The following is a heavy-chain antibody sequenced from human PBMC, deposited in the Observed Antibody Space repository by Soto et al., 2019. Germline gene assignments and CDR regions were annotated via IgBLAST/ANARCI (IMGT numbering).Heavy chain of an antibody. D-gene: IGHD5-12*01. CDR3: ARNRYGGDDFDY. CDR1: SGSITSSNW. CDR2: VSHTGNT. J-gene: IGHJ4*02. Sequence: QVQLQESGPGLVKPSGTLSLTCAVSSGSITSSNWWSWVRQPPGKGLEWIGEVSHTGNTNYNPSLKSRVTISVDKSRNQFSLRLSSVTAADTAVYYCARNRYGGDDFDYWGQGTLVTVSS. V-gene: IGHV4-4*02.